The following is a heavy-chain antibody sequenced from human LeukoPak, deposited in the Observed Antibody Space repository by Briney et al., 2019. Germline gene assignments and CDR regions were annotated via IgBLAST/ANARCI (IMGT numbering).Heavy chain of an antibody. J-gene: IGHJ4*02. CDR1: GGTFSSYA. V-gene: IGHV1-69*01. Sequence: GAPVKVSCKASGGTFSSYAISWVRQAPGQGLEWMGGITPIFGTANYAQKFQGRVTITADESTSTAYMELSSLRSEDTAVYYCARDKGGYYEFFDYWGQGTLVTVSS. CDR2: ITPIFGTA. D-gene: IGHD3-22*01. CDR3: ARDKGGYYEFFDY.